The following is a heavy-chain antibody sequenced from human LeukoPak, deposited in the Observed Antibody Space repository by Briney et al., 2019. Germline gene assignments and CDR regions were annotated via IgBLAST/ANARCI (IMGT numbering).Heavy chain of an antibody. CDR1: GFTFSNYW. CDR3: ARFPRDPWRFDY. CDR2: IRQDGSER. J-gene: IGHJ4*02. V-gene: IGHV3-7*03. D-gene: IGHD5-12*01. Sequence: PGGSLRLSCAASGFTFSNYWMNWVRQAPGKGLEWVANIRQDGSERYYVDSVKGRFAISRDNAKNSLYLQMNSLRAEDTAVYYCARFPRDPWRFDYWGQGTLVSVSS.